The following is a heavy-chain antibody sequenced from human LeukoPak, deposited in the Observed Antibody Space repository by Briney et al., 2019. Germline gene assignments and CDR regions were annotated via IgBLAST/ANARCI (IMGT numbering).Heavy chain of an antibody. D-gene: IGHD1-26*01. CDR3: ARGRRSEGWELLPPDY. V-gene: IGHV3-38-3*01. J-gene: IGHJ4*02. Sequence: GGSLRLSCAASGFTFSSYGMHWVRQAPGKGLEWVSSISGGSTYYADSRKGRFTISRDNSKNTLHLQMNSLRAEDTAVYYCARGRRSEGWELLPPDYWGQGTLVTVSS. CDR2: ISGGST. CDR1: GFTFSSYG.